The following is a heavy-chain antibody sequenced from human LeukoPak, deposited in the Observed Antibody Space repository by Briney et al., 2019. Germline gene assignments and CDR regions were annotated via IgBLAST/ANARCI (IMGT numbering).Heavy chain of an antibody. D-gene: IGHD3-9*01. CDR3: ARAIDILTGYYILDY. Sequence: PSETLSLTCTVSGGSISSYYWSWVRQPPGKGLEWIGYIYYSGSTNYNPSLKSRVTISVDTSKNQFSLKLSSVTAADTAVYYCARAIDILTGYYILDYWGQGTLVTVSS. CDR2: IYYSGST. V-gene: IGHV4-59*01. CDR1: GGSISSYY. J-gene: IGHJ4*02.